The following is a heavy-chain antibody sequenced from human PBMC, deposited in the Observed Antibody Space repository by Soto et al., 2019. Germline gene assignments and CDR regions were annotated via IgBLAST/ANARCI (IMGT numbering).Heavy chain of an antibody. D-gene: IGHD3-22*01. V-gene: IGHV1-46*01. CDR1: GYTFTSYY. CDR3: ARDSARVTIVVVNGYCYYCMAV. J-gene: IGHJ6*04. CDR2: INPSGGST. Sequence: ASVKVSCKASGYTFTSYYMHWVRQAPGQGLEWMGIINPSGGSTSYAQKFQGRVTMTRDTSTSTVYMELSSLRSEDTAVYYCARDSARVTIVVVNGYCYYCMAVWGKGTTVTVSS.